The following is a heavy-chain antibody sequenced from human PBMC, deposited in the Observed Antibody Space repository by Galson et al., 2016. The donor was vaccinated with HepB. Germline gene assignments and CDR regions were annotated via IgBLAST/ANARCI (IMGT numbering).Heavy chain of an antibody. V-gene: IGHV4-34*01. CDR3: ARNFGKGQGY. Sequence: SETLSLTCGVYGGTISGYFWTWIRQPPGKGLEWVGQINGRGDSSYSPSLKSRVTISVDTSKNQFSLNLRSVTAADTAVYYCARNFGKGQGYWGQGALVTVSS. CDR2: INGRGDS. CDR1: GGTISGYF. D-gene: IGHD3-10*01. J-gene: IGHJ4*02.